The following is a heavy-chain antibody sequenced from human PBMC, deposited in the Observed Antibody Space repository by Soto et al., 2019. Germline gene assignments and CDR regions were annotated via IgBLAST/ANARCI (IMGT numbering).Heavy chain of an antibody. D-gene: IGHD3-9*01. Sequence: ASVKVSCKASGYTFTSYYMHWVRQAPGQGLEWMGIINPSGGSTSYAQKFQGRVTMTRDTSTSTVYMELSSLRSEDTAVYYCAREGRNFDWLLDYYGMDVWGQGTTVTVSS. V-gene: IGHV1-46*01. CDR3: AREGRNFDWLLDYYGMDV. CDR2: INPSGGST. CDR1: GYTFTSYY. J-gene: IGHJ6*02.